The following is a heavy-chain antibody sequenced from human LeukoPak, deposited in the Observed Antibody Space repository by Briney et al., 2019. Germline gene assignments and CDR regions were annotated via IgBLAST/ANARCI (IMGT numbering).Heavy chain of an antibody. CDR3: TRRGRSGWSHRFDY. D-gene: IGHD6-19*01. Sequence: GASVKVSCKASGYMFTDYYIHWVRQAPGRGLEWMGWINPNTGGTNYAQKFQGRVTMTRDTSISTAYLELSSLRSDDTAVFYCTRRGRSGWSHRFDYWGQGTLVTASS. CDR2: INPNTGGT. V-gene: IGHV1-2*02. J-gene: IGHJ4*02. CDR1: GYMFTDYY.